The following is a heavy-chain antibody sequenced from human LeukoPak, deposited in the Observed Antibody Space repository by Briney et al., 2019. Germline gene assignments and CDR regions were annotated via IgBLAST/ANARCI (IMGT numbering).Heavy chain of an antibody. CDR2: ISYDGSNK. CDR3: ARAEGELLGAFDI. J-gene: IGHJ3*02. D-gene: IGHD1-26*01. Sequence: GGSLRLSCAASGFTFSSYAMHWVRQAPGKGLEWVAVISYDGSNKYYADSVKGRFTISRDNSKNTLYLQMNSLRAEDTAVYYCARAEGELLGAFDIWGQGTMVTVSS. V-gene: IGHV3-30*04. CDR1: GFTFSSYA.